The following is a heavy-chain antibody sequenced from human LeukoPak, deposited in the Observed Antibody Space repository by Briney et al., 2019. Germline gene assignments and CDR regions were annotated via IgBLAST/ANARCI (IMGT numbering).Heavy chain of an antibody. CDR1: GYSFTSYW. J-gene: IGHJ3*02. V-gene: IGHV5-51*01. Sequence: LGESLKISCKGSGYSFTSYWIGWVRQMPGKGREWMGIIYPGDSDTRYSPSFQGQVTISADKSISTAYLQWSSLKASDTAMYYCARPDYYDSSGYYYVGAFDIWGQGTMVTVSS. D-gene: IGHD3-22*01. CDR3: ARPDYYDSSGYYYVGAFDI. CDR2: IYPGDSDT.